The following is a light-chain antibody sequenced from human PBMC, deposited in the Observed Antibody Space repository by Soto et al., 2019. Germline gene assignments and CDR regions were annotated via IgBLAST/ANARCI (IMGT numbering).Light chain of an antibody. CDR2: KAS. CDR1: QSISDW. Sequence: DIQMTQSPSTLSAFVGDRVTITSRASQSISDWLAWYQQKPGKAPKILIYKASSLESGVPPRFSGSGSGTEFTLTISSLQPDDFATYFCQQYNGYRWTFGQGTRLEIK. J-gene: IGKJ5*01. CDR3: QQYNGYRWT. V-gene: IGKV1-5*03.